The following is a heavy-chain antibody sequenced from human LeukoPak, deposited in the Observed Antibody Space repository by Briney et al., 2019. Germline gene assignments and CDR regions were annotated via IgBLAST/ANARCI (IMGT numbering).Heavy chain of an antibody. CDR3: ARDSGWALDY. J-gene: IGHJ4*02. CDR2: IPYDGSNK. Sequence: GGSLRLSCAASGFTFSSYAMHWVRQAPGKGLEWVAVIPYDGSNKYYADSVKGRFTISRDNSKNTLYLQMNSLRAEDTAVYYCARDSGWALDYWGQGTLVTVSS. D-gene: IGHD6-19*01. V-gene: IGHV3-30-3*01. CDR1: GFTFSSYA.